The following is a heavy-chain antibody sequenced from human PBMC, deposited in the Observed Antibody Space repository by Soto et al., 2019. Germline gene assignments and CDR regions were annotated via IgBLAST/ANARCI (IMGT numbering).Heavy chain of an antibody. CDR3: VRLIGNSWLDF. Sequence: PSQTLSLTCAISGDSVSSISVTWNWIRQSPSRGLEWLGRTYYRSKWYNDYAESVKSRITINPDTSKNQFSLHLNSVTPEDTAVYYCVRLIGNSWLDFWGQGTPVTVSS. CDR2: TYYRSKWYN. V-gene: IGHV6-1*01. CDR1: GDSVSSISVT. D-gene: IGHD1-26*01. J-gene: IGHJ5*01.